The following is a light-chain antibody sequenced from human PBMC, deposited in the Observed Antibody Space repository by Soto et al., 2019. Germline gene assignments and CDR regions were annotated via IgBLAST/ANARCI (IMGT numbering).Light chain of an antibody. J-gene: IGKJ2*01. V-gene: IGKV3-11*01. CDR2: DAS. CDR3: QQRSNL. Sequence: EIVLTQSPATLSLSPGERATLSCRASQSVNSYLAWYQQKPGQAPRLLIYDASNRATGIPARFSGSGSGTDFTLTISSLEPEDFAVYYCQQRSNLFGQGTKLEIK. CDR1: QSVNSY.